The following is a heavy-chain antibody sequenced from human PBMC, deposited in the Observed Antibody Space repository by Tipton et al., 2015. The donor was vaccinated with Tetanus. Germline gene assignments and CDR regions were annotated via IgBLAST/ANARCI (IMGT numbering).Heavy chain of an antibody. Sequence: VQLVQSGAEVKKAGESLKISCKGFGYTFISYWIGWVRQGPGKGLEWLGTIYPGDSYSTYSPSFEGQVTISVDRSIDTAYLQWSSLKASDTAIYYCARPLTSVAFGGFAFDVWGQGTLVTVSS. V-gene: IGHV5-51*01. D-gene: IGHD3-16*01. J-gene: IGHJ3*01. CDR2: IYPGDSYS. CDR1: GYTFISYW. CDR3: ARPLTSVAFGGFAFDV.